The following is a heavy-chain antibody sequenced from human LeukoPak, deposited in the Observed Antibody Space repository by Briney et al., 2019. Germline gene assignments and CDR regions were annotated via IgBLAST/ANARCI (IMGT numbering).Heavy chain of an antibody. CDR2: INHSGST. D-gene: IGHD2-21*01. Sequence: SETLSPTCTVYGGSITTISYYWGWIRQPPGKGLEWIGEINHSGSTNYDPSLKSRVTISVDTSKNQFSVKLSSVTAADTAVYYCARGLAYSPKCYCGMDVLAQGTTITVS. CDR1: GGSITTISYY. CDR3: ARGLAYSPKCYCGMDV. V-gene: IGHV4-39*07. J-gene: IGHJ6*02.